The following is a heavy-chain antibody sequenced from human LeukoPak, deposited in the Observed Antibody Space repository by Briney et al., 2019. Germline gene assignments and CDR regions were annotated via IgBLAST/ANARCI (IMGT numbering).Heavy chain of an antibody. V-gene: IGHV1-18*01. CDR3: ARYGSGSYLNYYYGMDV. Sequence: GASVKVSCKTSGYTFSNYGVSWVRQAPGQGLEWMGWISAYNNNTNYAQKFQGRLTMTTDTSTSTAYMELRSLRSDDTAVYYCARYGSGSYLNYYYGMDVWGQGTTVTVSS. CDR1: GYTFSNYG. D-gene: IGHD3-10*01. CDR2: ISAYNNNT. J-gene: IGHJ6*02.